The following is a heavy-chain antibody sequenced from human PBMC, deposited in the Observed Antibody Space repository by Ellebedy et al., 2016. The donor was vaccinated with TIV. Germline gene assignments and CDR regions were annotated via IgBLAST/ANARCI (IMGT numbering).Heavy chain of an antibody. CDR3: AGGKRTVVVVATQSLHY. Sequence: AASVKVSCKASGYTFISYAMHWVRQAPGQRLEWMGWINAGNGNTKYSQKFQGRVTITRDASASTAYLELRSLRSEDTAVYYWAGGKRTVVVVATQSLHYWGQGTLVTVSS. CDR1: GYTFISYA. D-gene: IGHD2-15*01. V-gene: IGHV1-3*01. J-gene: IGHJ4*02. CDR2: INAGNGNT.